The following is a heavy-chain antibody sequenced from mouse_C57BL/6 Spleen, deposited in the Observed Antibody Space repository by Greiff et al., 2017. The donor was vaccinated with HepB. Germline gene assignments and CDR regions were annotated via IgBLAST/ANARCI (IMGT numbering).Heavy chain of an antibody. D-gene: IGHD2-5*01. CDR3: TTEDYSNCVRFDY. J-gene: IGHJ2*01. Sequence: VQLQQSGAELVRPGASVKLSCTASGFNIKDDYMHWVKQRPEQGLEWIGWIDPENGDTEYASKFQGKATITADTSSNTAYLQLSSLTSEDTAVYYSTTEDYSNCVRFDYWGQGTTLTVSS. CDR1: GFNIKDDY. CDR2: IDPENGDT. V-gene: IGHV14-4*01.